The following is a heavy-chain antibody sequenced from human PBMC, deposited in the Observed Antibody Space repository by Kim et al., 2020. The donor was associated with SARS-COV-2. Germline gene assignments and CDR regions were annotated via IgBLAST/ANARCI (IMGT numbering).Heavy chain of an antibody. CDR3: ARYAAGEYYFDY. D-gene: IGHD6-13*01. V-gene: IGHV3-30*04. Sequence: GSLRLSCAASGFTFSSYAMHWVRQAPGKGLEWVAVISYDGSNKYYADSVKGRFTISRDNSKNTLYLQMNSLRAEDTAVYYCARYAAGEYYFDYWGQGTLVTVSS. CDR2: ISYDGSNK. J-gene: IGHJ4*02. CDR1: GFTFSSYA.